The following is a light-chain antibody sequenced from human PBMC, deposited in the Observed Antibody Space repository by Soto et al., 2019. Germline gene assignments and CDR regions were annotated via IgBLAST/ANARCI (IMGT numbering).Light chain of an antibody. CDR3: QQYGTRPIT. Sequence: VSTHSPVTRLFKPRERATLPCRASQSFRGLLAWYQQKPGQAPRLLIYDAYNRATGIPDRFSGGGSGTDFTLTISRLEPEDFIVYYCQQYGTRPITFGQGTRLE. CDR1: QSFRGL. J-gene: IGKJ5*01. V-gene: IGKV3-20*01. CDR2: DAY.